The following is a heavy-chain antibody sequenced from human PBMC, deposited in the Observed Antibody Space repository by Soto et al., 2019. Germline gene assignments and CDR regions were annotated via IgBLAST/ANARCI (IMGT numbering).Heavy chain of an antibody. Sequence: QVQLQESGPGLVKPSETLSLTCTVSGGSISSYYWSWLRQPPGKGLEWIGYIYYSGSTNYNPPLKSRVTISVDTSKNQFSLKLSSVTAADTAVYYCARIGVVVVAAATGPFDYWGQGTLVTVSS. D-gene: IGHD2-15*01. CDR2: IYYSGST. V-gene: IGHV4-59*01. J-gene: IGHJ4*02. CDR1: GGSISSYY. CDR3: ARIGVVVVAAATGPFDY.